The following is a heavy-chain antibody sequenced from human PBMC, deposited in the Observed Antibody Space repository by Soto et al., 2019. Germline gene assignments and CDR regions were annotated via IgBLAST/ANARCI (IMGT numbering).Heavy chain of an antibody. D-gene: IGHD3-3*01. CDR1: GDSVSSNSAA. CDR2: TYYRSKWYN. J-gene: IGHJ4*02. Sequence: SQTLSLTCAISGDSVSSNSAAWNWIRQSQSRGLEWLGRTYYRSKWYNDYAVSVKSRITINPDTSKNQFSLQLNSVTPEDTAVYYCARGGFLEWLLRGYYFDYWGQGTLVTVSS. CDR3: ARGGFLEWLLRGYYFDY. V-gene: IGHV6-1*01.